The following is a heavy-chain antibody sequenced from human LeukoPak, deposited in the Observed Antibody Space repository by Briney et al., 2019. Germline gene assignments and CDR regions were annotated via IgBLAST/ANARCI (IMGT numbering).Heavy chain of an antibody. Sequence: GASVTVSCTASGYTFTIYYMHWVRQAPGQGLEWMGIINPSGGSTNYAQKFQGRVTMTRDTSTSTVYMELSGLRSEDTAVYHCAREVVLPAGDYYSGMDVWGQGTTVTVSS. CDR3: AREVVLPAGDYYSGMDV. V-gene: IGHV1-46*01. CDR2: INPSGGST. D-gene: IGHD2/OR15-2a*01. J-gene: IGHJ6*02. CDR1: GYTFTIYY.